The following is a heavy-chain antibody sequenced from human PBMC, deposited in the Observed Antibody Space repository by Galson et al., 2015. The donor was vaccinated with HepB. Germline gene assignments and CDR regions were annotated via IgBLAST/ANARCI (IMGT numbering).Heavy chain of an antibody. J-gene: IGHJ6*02. Sequence: SLRLSCAASGISFSDYAMHWVRQAPGKGLEWVAAISHTGSDTSYADSVRGRFTISRDNFKNTVSLQMNSLRPDDTAVYSCATDLAGDATHYGMDVWGQGTTVTVSS. CDR1: GISFSDYA. CDR2: ISHTGSDT. V-gene: IGHV3-30*03. D-gene: IGHD3-10*01. CDR3: ATDLAGDATHYGMDV.